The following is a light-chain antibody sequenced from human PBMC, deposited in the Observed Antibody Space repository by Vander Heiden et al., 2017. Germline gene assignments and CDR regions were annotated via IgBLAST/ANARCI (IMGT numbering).Light chain of an antibody. CDR3: QQFNRDLRIT. CDR1: QGISSA. CDR2: DAS. J-gene: IGKJ3*01. V-gene: IGKV1-13*02. Sequence: AIQLTQSPSSLSASVGDRVTITCRASQGISSALAWYQQKPGKAPKLLIYDASSLESAVPSRFSGSGSWTDFTLTISSLQPEDFATYYCQQFNRDLRITFGPGTKVDIK.